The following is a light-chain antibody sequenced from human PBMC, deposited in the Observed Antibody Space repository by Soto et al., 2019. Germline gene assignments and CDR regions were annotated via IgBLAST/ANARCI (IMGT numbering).Light chain of an antibody. CDR1: SSDVGGYNY. Sequence: QSALTQPASVSGSPGQSITISCTGTSSDVGGYNYVSWYQQHPGKAPKLMIYEVSNRPSGVSNRFSGSKSGNTASLTISGRQAEDEADYYCSSYTSSSTGVFGGGTKLTV. J-gene: IGLJ2*01. CDR3: SSYTSSSTGV. CDR2: EVS. V-gene: IGLV2-14*01.